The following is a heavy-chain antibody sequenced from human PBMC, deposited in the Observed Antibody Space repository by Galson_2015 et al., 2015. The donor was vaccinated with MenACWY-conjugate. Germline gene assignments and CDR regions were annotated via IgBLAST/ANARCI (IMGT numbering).Heavy chain of an antibody. D-gene: IGHD6-13*01. CDR2: LSGSGHTT. CDR1: GFTFSTYA. J-gene: IGHJ6*02. CDR3: AKTAPRGSSWEYNYYAMDV. V-gene: IGHV3-23*01. Sequence: SLRLSCAASGFTFSTYAMSWVRQPPGKGLEWVSALSGSGHTTYYADSVKGRFTISRDNSQNTLYLQMNSLRAEDTALYYCAKTAPRGSSWEYNYYAMDVWGQGTTVTVSS.